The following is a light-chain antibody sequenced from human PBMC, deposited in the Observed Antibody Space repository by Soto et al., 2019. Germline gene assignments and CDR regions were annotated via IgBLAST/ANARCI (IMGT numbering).Light chain of an antibody. Sequence: EIVMTQSPVTLSVSPGERATLSCRASQSINSNLAWYQQKPGQAPRLLMYGASNRATGIPHRFSGSGSGTDFTLTISSLEPEDFAVYFCHQYGASPETFGQGTKVDIK. J-gene: IGKJ1*01. CDR1: QSINSN. CDR3: HQYGASPET. CDR2: GAS. V-gene: IGKV3-20*01.